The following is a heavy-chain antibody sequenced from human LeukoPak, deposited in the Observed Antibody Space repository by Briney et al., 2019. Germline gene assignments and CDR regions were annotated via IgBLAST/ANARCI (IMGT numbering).Heavy chain of an antibody. CDR3: ARDQLPATPTYYYGSGGT. D-gene: IGHD3-10*01. CDR1: GGTFSIYA. Sequence: SVKLSCKASGGTFSIYAISWVRQAPGQGLEWMGGIIPIFGTANYAQKFQGRVTITADESTSTAYMELSSLRSEDTAVYHCARDQLPATPTYYYGSGGTWGQGTLVTVPS. J-gene: IGHJ5*02. V-gene: IGHV1-69*01. CDR2: IIPIFGTA.